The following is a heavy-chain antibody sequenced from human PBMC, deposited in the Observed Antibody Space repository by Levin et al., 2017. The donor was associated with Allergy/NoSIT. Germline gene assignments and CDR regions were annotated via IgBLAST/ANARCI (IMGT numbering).Heavy chain of an antibody. CDR2: IYYSGTT. D-gene: IGHD3-10*01. CDR1: GGSMSGYF. V-gene: IGHV4-59*01. J-gene: IGHJ5*02. CDR3: ARSPPIWFRFDP. Sequence: TSETLSLTCSVSGGSMSGYFWSWIRQAPGKGLEWIGQIYYSGTTNYNPSLKSRVTMSIDTSKNHFSLSLTSVTDADTAVYYCARSPPIWFRFDPWGQGTLVTVSS.